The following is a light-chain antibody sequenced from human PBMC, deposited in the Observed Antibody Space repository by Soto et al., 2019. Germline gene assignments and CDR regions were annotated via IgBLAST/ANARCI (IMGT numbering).Light chain of an antibody. Sequence: QSVLTQPASVSGSPGQSITISCTGTSSDIGSYNRVSWYQQPPGTAPKLIIYEVNSRPSGVPGRFSGSKSGNTASLTISGLLAEDEADYYCNSFTTSSTYVFGTGTKVTVL. V-gene: IGLV2-18*02. CDR3: NSFTTSSTYV. CDR2: EVN. J-gene: IGLJ1*01. CDR1: SSDIGSYNR.